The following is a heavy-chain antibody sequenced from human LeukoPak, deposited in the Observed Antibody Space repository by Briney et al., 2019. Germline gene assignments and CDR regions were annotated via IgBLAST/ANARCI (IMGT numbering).Heavy chain of an antibody. Sequence: GGSLRLSCAASGFIFDDYLIHWVRQRPGKGLEWVSLITWDGGGTHYADSVKGRFTISRDNSKNSLYLQMNSLRAEDTALYYCAKGSYSSGWYGSHFDSWGQGTLVTVSS. J-gene: IGHJ4*02. D-gene: IGHD6-19*01. CDR2: ITWDGGGT. CDR1: GFIFDDYL. V-gene: IGHV3-43D*03. CDR3: AKGSYSSGWYGSHFDS.